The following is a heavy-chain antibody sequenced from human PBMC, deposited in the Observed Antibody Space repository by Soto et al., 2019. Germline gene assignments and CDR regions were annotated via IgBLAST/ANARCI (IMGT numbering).Heavy chain of an antibody. CDR1: GYTFTSYG. Sequence: QVQLVQSGAEVKKPGASVKVSCKASGYTFTSYGISWVRQAPGQGLEWMGWISAYNGNTNYAQKLQGRVTMTTDTSTSTAYMELRSLISADTAVYYCGRGGVVVVADSYYYYGMDVWGQGTTVTVSS. D-gene: IGHD2-15*01. J-gene: IGHJ6*02. CDR3: GRGGVVVVADSYYYYGMDV. V-gene: IGHV1-18*01. CDR2: ISAYNGNT.